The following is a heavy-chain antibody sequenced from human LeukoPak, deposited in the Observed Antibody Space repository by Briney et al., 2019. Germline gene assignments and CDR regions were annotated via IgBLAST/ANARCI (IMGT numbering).Heavy chain of an antibody. CDR2: IWSDGNKK. D-gene: IGHD5-12*01. J-gene: IGHJ3*02. V-gene: IGHV3-33*01. CDR3: ARHGFSGSTAAFDI. Sequence: GGSLRLSCAASGFTFSTYGMHWVRQAPGKGLEWVAIIWSDGNKKYYADSVKGRFTISRDSSKNTLHLQTNNLRAEDTAVYYCARHGFSGSTAAFDIWGQGTMVTVSS. CDR1: GFTFSTYG.